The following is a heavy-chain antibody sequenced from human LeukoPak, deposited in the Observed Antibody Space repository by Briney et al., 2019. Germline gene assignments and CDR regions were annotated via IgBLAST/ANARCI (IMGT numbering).Heavy chain of an antibody. CDR3: ARLAPLKYYYDNGEYFQH. CDR2: ISGSGGST. CDR1: GFTFSSYA. D-gene: IGHD3-22*01. V-gene: IGHV3-23*01. Sequence: GGSLRLSCAASGFTFSSYAMSWVRQAPGKGLEWVSAISGSGGSTYYADSVKGRFTISRDNSKNTLYLQMNSLRAEDTAVYYCARLAPLKYYYDNGEYFQHWGQGTLVTVSS. J-gene: IGHJ1*01.